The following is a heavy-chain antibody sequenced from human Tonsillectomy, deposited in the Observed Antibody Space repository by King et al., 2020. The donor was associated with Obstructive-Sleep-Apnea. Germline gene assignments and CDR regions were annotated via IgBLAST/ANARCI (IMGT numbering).Heavy chain of an antibody. CDR3: AKGLGPSIWAEYFQH. CDR1: GFTFDDYA. J-gene: IGHJ1*01. V-gene: IGHV3-9*01. Sequence: VQLVESGGGLVQPGRSLRLSCAASGFTFDDYAMHWVRQAPGKGLEWVSGISWNSGGIGYADSVKGRFTISRDNARNSLYLQMNSLRTEDTALYYCAKGLGPSIWAEYFQHWGQGTLVTVSS. CDR2: ISWNSGGI. D-gene: IGHD1-26*01.